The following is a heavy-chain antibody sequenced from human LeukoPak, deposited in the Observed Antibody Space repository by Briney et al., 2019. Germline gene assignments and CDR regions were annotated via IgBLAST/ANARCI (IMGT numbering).Heavy chain of an antibody. CDR1: GYTFTGHY. D-gene: IGHD5-24*01. V-gene: IGHV1-2*04. J-gene: IGHJ4*02. Sequence: GASVKVSCKASGYTFTGHYMHWVRQAPGQGLEWMGWINPNSGGANYAQKFQGWVTMTTDTSTNTAYMELRSLTSDDTAVYHCARGDVYFDSWGQGTLVTVSS. CDR3: ARGDVYFDS. CDR2: INPNSGGA.